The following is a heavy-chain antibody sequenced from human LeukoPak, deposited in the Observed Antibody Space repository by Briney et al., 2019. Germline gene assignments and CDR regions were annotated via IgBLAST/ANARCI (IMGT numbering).Heavy chain of an antibody. CDR3: AAQGYNDAFDI. V-gene: IGHV3-NL1*01. CDR2: IYSGGST. J-gene: IGHJ3*02. CDR1: GFTFRTYG. Sequence: GGSLRLSCAASGFTFRTYGMHWVRQAPGKGLEWVSVIYSGGSTYYADSVRGRFTISRDNAKNSLYLQMNSLGDEDTAVYYCAAQGYNDAFDIWGQGTMVTVSS. D-gene: IGHD5-18*01.